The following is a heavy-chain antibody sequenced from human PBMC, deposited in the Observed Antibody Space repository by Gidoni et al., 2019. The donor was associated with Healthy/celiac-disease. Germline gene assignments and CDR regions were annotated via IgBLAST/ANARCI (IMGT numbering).Heavy chain of an antibody. Sequence: QVQLVQSGAEVKKPGASVQVSCQAAGSTFTSSAMQWVRQAPGQRLEWMGWINAGNGNTKYSQKLQGRVTITRDTSASTVYMGLSSLRSEDTAVYYCARDLGSGSYVGWFDPWGQGTLVTVSS. V-gene: IGHV1-3*01. J-gene: IGHJ5*02. CDR3: ARDLGSGSYVGWFDP. D-gene: IGHD6-25*01. CDR2: INAGNGNT. CDR1: GSTFTSSA.